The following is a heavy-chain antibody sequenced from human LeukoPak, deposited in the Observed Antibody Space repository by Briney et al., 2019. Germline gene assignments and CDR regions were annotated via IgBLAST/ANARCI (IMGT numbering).Heavy chain of an antibody. CDR3: ATIHTVTGNDY. J-gene: IGHJ4*02. D-gene: IGHD4-17*01. CDR1: GGSFSGYY. Sequence: SETLSLTCAVYGGSFSGYYWSWIRQPPGKGLEWIGEINHSGSTNYNPSLKSRVTISVDTSKNQFSLKLSSVTAADTAVYYCATIHTVTGNDYWGQGTLVTVSS. V-gene: IGHV4-34*01. CDR2: INHSGST.